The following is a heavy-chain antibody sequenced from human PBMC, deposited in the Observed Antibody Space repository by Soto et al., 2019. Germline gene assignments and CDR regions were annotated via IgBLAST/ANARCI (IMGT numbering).Heavy chain of an antibody. CDR3: ARGGRYSSSNMDV. D-gene: IGHD6-6*01. V-gene: IGHV1-2*04. J-gene: IGHJ6*03. CDR2: INPNSGGT. Sequence: ASVKVSCEACGDTFTGYYMHWVRQAPGQGLEWMGWINPNSGGTNYAQKFQGWVTMTRDTSISTAYMELSRLRSDDTAVYYCARGGRYSSSNMDVWGKGTTVTVSS. CDR1: GDTFTGYY.